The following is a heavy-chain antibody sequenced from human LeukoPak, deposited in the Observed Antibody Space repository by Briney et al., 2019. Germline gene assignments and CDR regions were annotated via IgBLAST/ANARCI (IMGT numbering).Heavy chain of an antibody. CDR2: INPNDGST. CDR1: GYNFTSYW. J-gene: IGHJ4*02. D-gene: IGHD6-13*01. CDR3: ARAPRHSSTMLDY. V-gene: IGHV1-46*01. Sequence: GASVKASCKASGYNFTSYWIQWVRQAPGQGLEWVSLINPNDGSTTYTHKFQGRVTMTRDMSTSTAFMDLSSLTSDDTATYYCARAPRHSSTMLDYWGQGTLVTVSS.